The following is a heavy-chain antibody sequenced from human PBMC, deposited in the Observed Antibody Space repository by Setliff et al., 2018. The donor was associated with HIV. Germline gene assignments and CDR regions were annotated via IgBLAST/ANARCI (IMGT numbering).Heavy chain of an antibody. Sequence: RASVKVSCKASGGTFSSYAISWVRQAPGQGLEWMGGIIPIFGTANYAQKFQGRVTITTDESTSTAYMELSSLRSEDTAVYYCARTSRYCSGGSCSDYWGQGTLVTVSS. CDR2: IIPIFGTA. V-gene: IGHV1-69*05. CDR1: GGTFSSYA. J-gene: IGHJ4*02. CDR3: ARTSRYCSGGSCSDY. D-gene: IGHD2-15*01.